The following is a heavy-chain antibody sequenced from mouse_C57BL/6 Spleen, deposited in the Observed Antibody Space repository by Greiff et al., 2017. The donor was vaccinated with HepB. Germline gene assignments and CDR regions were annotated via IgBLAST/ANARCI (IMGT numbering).Heavy chain of an antibody. D-gene: IGHD4-1*01. Sequence: VQLKESGPGLVKPSQSLSLTCSVTGYSITSGYYWNWIRQFPGNKLEWMGYISYDGSNNYNPSLKNRISITRDTSKNQFFLKLNSVTTEDTATYYCARDPGLTGTLFDYWGQGTTLTVSS. J-gene: IGHJ2*01. V-gene: IGHV3-6*01. CDR1: GYSITSGYY. CDR2: ISYDGSN. CDR3: ARDPGLTGTLFDY.